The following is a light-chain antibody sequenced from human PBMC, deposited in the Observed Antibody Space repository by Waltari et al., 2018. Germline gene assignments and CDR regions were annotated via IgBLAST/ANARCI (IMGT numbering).Light chain of an antibody. CDR2: NAS. J-gene: IGKJ1*01. Sequence: DVEMTQSPLSLAVTLGQPASIPCRFDLGLQYSDGSTYVNWFQVRPGQPPRRLIHNASNRDSGVPDRFSGSGSGTDFTLEISRVEADDVGVYYCLQSTYWPPVFGQGTKVEIK. CDR3: LQSTYWPPV. CDR1: LGLQYSDGSTY. V-gene: IGKV2-30*01.